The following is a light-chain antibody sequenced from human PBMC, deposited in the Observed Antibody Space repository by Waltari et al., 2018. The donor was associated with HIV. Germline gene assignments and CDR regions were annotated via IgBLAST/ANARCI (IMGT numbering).Light chain of an antibody. Sequence: QSALTQPRSVSGSPGPSVTISCTGASSDVGFYNYVSWYQHHPGKAPKLMIYDVNKRPSGVPDRFSGSKSGNTASLTISGLQAEDEADYYCCSYAGSFWVFGGGTKLTVL. V-gene: IGLV2-11*01. CDR1: SSDVGFYNY. CDR2: DVN. J-gene: IGLJ3*02. CDR3: CSYAGSFWV.